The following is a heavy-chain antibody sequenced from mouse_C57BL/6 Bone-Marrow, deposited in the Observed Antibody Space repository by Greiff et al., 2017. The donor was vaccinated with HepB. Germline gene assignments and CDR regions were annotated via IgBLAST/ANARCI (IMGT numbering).Heavy chain of an antibody. J-gene: IGHJ2*01. CDR3: ARQYYYGNFDY. CDR1: GFTFSSYG. CDR2: ISSGGSYT. V-gene: IGHV5-6*01. D-gene: IGHD1-1*01. Sequence: VQLKESGGDLVKPGGSLKLSCAASGFTFSSYGMSWVRQTPDKRLEWVATISSGGSYTYYPDSVKGRFTISRDNAKNTLYLQMSSLKSEDTAMYYCARQYYYGNFDYWGQGTTRTVSS.